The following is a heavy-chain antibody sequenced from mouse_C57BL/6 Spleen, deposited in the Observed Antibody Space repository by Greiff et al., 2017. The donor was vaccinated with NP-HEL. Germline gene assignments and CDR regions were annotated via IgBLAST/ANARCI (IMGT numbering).Heavy chain of an antibody. CDR3: ARSGRERGYFDY. D-gene: IGHD3-1*01. V-gene: IGHV1-52*01. Sequence: VQLQQPGAELVRPGSSVKLSCKASGYTFTSYWMHWVKQRPIQGLEWIGNIDPSDSETHYNQKFKDKATLTVDKSSSTAYMQLSSLTSEDSAVYYCARSGRERGYFDYWGQGTTLTVSS. CDR1: GYTFTSYW. J-gene: IGHJ2*01. CDR2: IDPSDSET.